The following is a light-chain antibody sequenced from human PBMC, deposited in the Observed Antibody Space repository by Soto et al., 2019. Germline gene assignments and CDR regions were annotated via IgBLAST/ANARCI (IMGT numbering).Light chain of an antibody. Sequence: QSVLTQTPSASGTPGQTVTISCSGSRSNIGNNAVSWYQQFPGTAPKLLIYNNNQRPSGLPDRFSGSTSGTSASLAISGLQSEDEDDYYCATWDDSLNARGVFGGGTKLTVL. CDR1: RSNIGNNA. CDR3: ATWDDSLNARGV. V-gene: IGLV1-44*01. CDR2: NNN. J-gene: IGLJ3*02.